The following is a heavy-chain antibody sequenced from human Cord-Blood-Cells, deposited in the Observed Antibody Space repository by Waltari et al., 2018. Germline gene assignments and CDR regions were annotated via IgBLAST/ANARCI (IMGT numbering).Heavy chain of an antibody. J-gene: IGHJ4*02. D-gene: IGHD3-10*01. CDR2: IYYSGST. V-gene: IGHV4-39*01. CDR3: ARHRRLGEVDY. Sequence: QLQLQESGPGLVKPSETLSLTRTVSGGSISSSSYYWGWIRQPPGKGLEWIGSIYYSGSTYYNPSLKSRVTISVDTSKNQFSLKLSSVTAADTAVYYCARHRRLGEVDYWGQGTLVTVSS. CDR1: GGSISSSSYY.